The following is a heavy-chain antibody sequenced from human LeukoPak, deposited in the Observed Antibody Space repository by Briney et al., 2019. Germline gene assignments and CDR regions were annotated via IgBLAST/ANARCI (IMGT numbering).Heavy chain of an antibody. D-gene: IGHD1-7*01. CDR3: AKDYTSDWNYDYFDY. V-gene: IGHV3-23*01. J-gene: IGHJ4*02. Sequence: GGSLRLSCAASGFTFSSYAMSWVRQAPGKGLEWVSAISGSGGSTYYADSVKGRFTISRDNSKNTLYLQMNSLRAEDTAVYYCAKDYTSDWNYDYFDYWGQGTLVTVSS. CDR2: ISGSGGST. CDR1: GFTFSSYA.